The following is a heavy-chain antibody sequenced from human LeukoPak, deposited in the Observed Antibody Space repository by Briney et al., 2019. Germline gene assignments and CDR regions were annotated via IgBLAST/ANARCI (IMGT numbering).Heavy chain of an antibody. CDR2: ISSSSSTI. J-gene: IGHJ4*02. CDR1: GFTFGSYS. CDR3: AREGAYFDY. V-gene: IGHV3-48*02. D-gene: IGHD3-16*01. Sequence: GGSLRLSCAASGFTFGSYSMNWVRQAPGKGLEWVSYISSSSSTIYYADSVKGRFTISRDNAKNSLYLLMNSLRDEDTAVYYRAREGAYFDYWGQGTLVTVSS.